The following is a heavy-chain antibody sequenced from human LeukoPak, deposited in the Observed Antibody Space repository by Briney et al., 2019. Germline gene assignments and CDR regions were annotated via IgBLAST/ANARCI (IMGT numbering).Heavy chain of an antibody. V-gene: IGHV5-51*01. J-gene: IGHJ5*02. D-gene: IGHD1-20*01. Sequence: HGESLKISCKGSGYSFTSYWIGWVRQMPGKGLEWMGIIYPGDSDTRYSPSFQGQVTISADKSISIAYLQWSSLKASDTAMYYCARHRGITGTTGPGFDPWGQGTLVTVSS. CDR3: ARHRGITGTTGPGFDP. CDR2: IYPGDSDT. CDR1: GYSFTSYW.